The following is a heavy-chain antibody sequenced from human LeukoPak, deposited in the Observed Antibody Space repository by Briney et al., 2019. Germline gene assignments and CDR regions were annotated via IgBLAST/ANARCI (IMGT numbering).Heavy chain of an antibody. CDR1: GGSISSGGYY. Sequence: SETLSLTCTVSGGSISSGGYYWSWIRQRPGKGLEWIGYIYYSGSTYYNPSLKSRVTISVDTSKNQFSLKLSSVTAADTAVYYCARVPNFYGDPYYFDYWGQGTLVTVSS. V-gene: IGHV4-31*03. J-gene: IGHJ4*02. CDR2: IYYSGST. CDR3: ARVPNFYGDPYYFDY. D-gene: IGHD4/OR15-4a*01.